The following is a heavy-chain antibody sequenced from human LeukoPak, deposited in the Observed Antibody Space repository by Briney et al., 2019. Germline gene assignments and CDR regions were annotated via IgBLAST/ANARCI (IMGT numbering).Heavy chain of an antibody. Sequence: GGSLRLSCAASGFIFSNAWMTWVRQAPGKGLEWVGRIKSKTDGGTTDYAAPVKGRFAISRDDSTNTLYLQMNSLRAEDTAVYYCARDDTQIGGLDYWGQGTLVTVSS. J-gene: IGHJ4*02. CDR3: ARDDTQIGGLDY. V-gene: IGHV3-15*01. CDR2: IKSKTDGGTT. CDR1: GFIFSNAW. D-gene: IGHD2-2*02.